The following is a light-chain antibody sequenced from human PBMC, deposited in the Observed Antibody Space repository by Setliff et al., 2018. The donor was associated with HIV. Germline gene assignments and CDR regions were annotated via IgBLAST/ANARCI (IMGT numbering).Light chain of an antibody. Sequence: QSVLTQPASVSGSPGQSITTSCIGTSSDVGGYDFVSWYQQRPGKAPKLIIFDVTERPSGVSHRFSGSKSGNTASLTISGLQTEDEADYFCASYRSPATYVFGIGTKVTVL. V-gene: IGLV2-14*03. CDR2: DVT. CDR1: SSDVGGYDF. CDR3: ASYRSPATYV. J-gene: IGLJ1*01.